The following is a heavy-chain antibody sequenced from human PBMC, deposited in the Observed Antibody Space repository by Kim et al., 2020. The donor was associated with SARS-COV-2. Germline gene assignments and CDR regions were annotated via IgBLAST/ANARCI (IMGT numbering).Heavy chain of an antibody. J-gene: IGHJ4*02. CDR2: IYYSGST. Sequence: SETLSLTCTVSGGSISSYYWSWIRQPPGKGLEWIGYIYYSGSTNYNPYLKSRVTISVDTSKNQFSLKLRSVTAADTAVYYCARVRPGGVVIIDYWGQGTLVTVSS. D-gene: IGHD3-3*01. V-gene: IGHV4-59*01. CDR1: GGSISSYY. CDR3: ARVRPGGVVIIDY.